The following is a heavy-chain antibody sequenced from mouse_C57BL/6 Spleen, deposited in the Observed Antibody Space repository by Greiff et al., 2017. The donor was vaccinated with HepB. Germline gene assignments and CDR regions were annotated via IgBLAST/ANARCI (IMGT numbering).Heavy chain of an antibody. CDR2: IYPGDGDT. J-gene: IGHJ4*01. D-gene: IGHD2-4*01. CDR1: GYAFSSSW. CDR3: AREDMITDAMDY. Sequence: VKLMESGPELVKPGASVKISCKASGYAFSSSWMNWVKQRPGKGLEWIGRIYPGDGDTNYNGKFKGKATLTADKSSSTAYMQLSSLTSEDSAVYFCAREDMITDAMDYWGQGTSVTVSS. V-gene: IGHV1-82*01.